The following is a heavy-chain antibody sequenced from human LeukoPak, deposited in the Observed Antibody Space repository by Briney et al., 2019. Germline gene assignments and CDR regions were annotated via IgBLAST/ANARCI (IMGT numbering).Heavy chain of an antibody. CDR1: GFTFNNAW. CDR3: TSHAAFDP. CDR2: IKSKNVGGTT. V-gene: IGHV3-15*01. Sequence: GGSLRLSCAASGFTFNNAWMNWVRQAPGKGLEWVGRIKSKNVGGTTVYAAPVKGRLTISRDDSKNTVYLQMNSLKIEDTAVYYCTSHAAFDPWGQGTLVTVSS. J-gene: IGHJ5*02.